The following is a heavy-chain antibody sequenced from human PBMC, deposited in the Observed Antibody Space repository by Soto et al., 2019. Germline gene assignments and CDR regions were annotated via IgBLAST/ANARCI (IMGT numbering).Heavy chain of an antibody. CDR3: AGTYGSGTLYNRNYYGMDV. D-gene: IGHD3-10*01. Sequence: QEQLVQSGAEVTKTGSSVKLSCRSTSTHRFLHWVRQAPGQPLEWVGWIRPFKGETNYAQKFQDRVTITRDRSLTTTYMELRTLTSEDTGIYYCAGTYGSGTLYNRNYYGMDVWGQGTAVTVSS. V-gene: IGHV1-45*01. CDR1: STSTHRF. J-gene: IGHJ6*02. CDR2: IRPFKGET.